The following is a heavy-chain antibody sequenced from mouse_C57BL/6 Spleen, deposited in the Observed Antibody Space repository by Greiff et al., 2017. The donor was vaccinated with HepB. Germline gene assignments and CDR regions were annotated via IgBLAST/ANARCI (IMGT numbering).Heavy chain of an antibody. V-gene: IGHV5-6*01. CDR3: ARHAVVARDAMDY. D-gene: IGHD1-1*01. J-gene: IGHJ4*01. CDR1: GFTFSSYG. CDR2: ISSGGSYT. Sequence: EVHLVESGGDLVKPGGSLKLSCAASGFTFSSYGMSWVRQTPDKRLEWVATISSGGSYTYYPDSVKGRFTISRDNAKNTLYLQMSSLKSEDTAMYYWARHAVVARDAMDYWGQGASVTVAS.